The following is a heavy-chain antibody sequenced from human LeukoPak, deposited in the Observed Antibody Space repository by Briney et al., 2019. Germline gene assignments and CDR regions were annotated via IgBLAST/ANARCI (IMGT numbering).Heavy chain of an antibody. CDR3: ARDRSYGSDDAFDI. J-gene: IGHJ3*02. Sequence: GSVKVSCKASGYSFTDYYMHWVRQAPGQGLEWMGWINPNSGGTNYAQKFQGRVTMTRDTSISTAYMELNRLRSDDTAVYYCARDRSYGSDDAFDIWGQGTMVTVSS. CDR2: INPNSGGT. V-gene: IGHV1-2*02. D-gene: IGHD3-10*01. CDR1: GYSFTDYY.